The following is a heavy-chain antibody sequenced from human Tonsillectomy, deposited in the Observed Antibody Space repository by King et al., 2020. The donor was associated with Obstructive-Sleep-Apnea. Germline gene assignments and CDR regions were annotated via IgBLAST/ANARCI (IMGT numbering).Heavy chain of an antibody. Sequence: LQLQESGPGLVKPSETLSLTCTVSNGSISSSSYYWGWIRQPPGKGLEWIGCIYYSGSTYYNPSLKSRVTISVDTSNNQFSLKQSSVTAADSAVYYCARVRGFRGPKDYWGQGTLVTVSS. J-gene: IGHJ4*02. CDR2: IYYSGST. CDR3: ARVRGFRGPKDY. D-gene: IGHD3-10*01. V-gene: IGHV4-39*07. CDR1: NGSISSSSYY.